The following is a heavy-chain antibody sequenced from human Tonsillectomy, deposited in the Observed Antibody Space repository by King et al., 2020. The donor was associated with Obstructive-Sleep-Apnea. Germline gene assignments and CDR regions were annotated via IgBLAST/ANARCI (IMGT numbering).Heavy chain of an antibody. Sequence: VQLQESGPGLVKPSETLSLTCTVSGGSISSSYWSWIRQPPGKGLEWIGYIYYSGGTNYNPSLKSRVTIAVDTSKNQFSLKLSSVTAADTAMYYCARITGTYYFDYWGRGTLVTVSS. D-gene: IGHD1/OR15-1a*01. CDR2: IYYSGGT. J-gene: IGHJ4*02. CDR1: GGSISSSY. V-gene: IGHV4-59*01. CDR3: ARITGTYYFDY.